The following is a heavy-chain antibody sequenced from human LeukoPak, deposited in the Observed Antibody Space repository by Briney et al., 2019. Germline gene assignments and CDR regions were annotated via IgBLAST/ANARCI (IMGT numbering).Heavy chain of an antibody. CDR1: GYTFTGYY. D-gene: IGHD1-7*01. J-gene: IGHJ4*02. CDR2: INPNSGGT. Sequence: ASVKVSCKASGYTFTGYYMHWARQAPGQGLEWMGWINPNSGGTNYAQKFQGRVTMTRDTSISTAYMELSRLRSDDTAVYYCARDREGSTGTTGSWGQGTLVTVPS. CDR3: ARDREGSTGTTGS. V-gene: IGHV1-2*02.